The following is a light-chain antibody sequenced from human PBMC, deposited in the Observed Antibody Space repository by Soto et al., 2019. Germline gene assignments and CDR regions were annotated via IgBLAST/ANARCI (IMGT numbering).Light chain of an antibody. J-gene: IGLJ1*01. Sequence: QSVLTQPPSVSGSPGQSVTISCTGTSSDVGSYNRVSWYQQPPGTAPKLMIYEVSNRPSGVPDRFSGSKSGNTASLTISGLKYEDEADYYCNSYTSTNTYVFGTGPKVXVL. CDR3: NSYTSTNTYV. CDR2: EVS. V-gene: IGLV2-18*02. CDR1: SSDVGSYNR.